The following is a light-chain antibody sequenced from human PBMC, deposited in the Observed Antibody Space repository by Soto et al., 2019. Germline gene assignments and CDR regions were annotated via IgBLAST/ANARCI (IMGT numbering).Light chain of an antibody. Sequence: EIVMTQSPATLSVSPGEGATLSCRASQSVSSNLAWYQHKPGQAPRLLIHGASTRATGIPARFSGSGSGTEFTLLISSLQSEDSAVYYCQQHNNWPLTFGGGTKVEIK. CDR1: QSVSSN. J-gene: IGKJ4*01. CDR3: QQHNNWPLT. V-gene: IGKV3-15*01. CDR2: GAS.